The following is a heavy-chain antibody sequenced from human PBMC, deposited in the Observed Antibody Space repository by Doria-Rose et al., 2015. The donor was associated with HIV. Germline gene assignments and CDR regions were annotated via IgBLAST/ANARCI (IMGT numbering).Heavy chain of an antibody. D-gene: IGHD6-19*01. CDR2: INTTGST. J-gene: IGHJ3*01. CDR1: GGSISSGYYY. V-gene: IGHV4-61*02. Sequence: LSLTCTVSGGSISSGYYYWSWIRQPAGKGLEWIGRINTTGSTSYNSYLKSRATISLDTSKNEFSLKVRSVTAADTAVYFCARDIGYSSDWYVYGFDFWGQGTMVTVAS. CDR3: ARDIGYSSDWYVYGFDF.